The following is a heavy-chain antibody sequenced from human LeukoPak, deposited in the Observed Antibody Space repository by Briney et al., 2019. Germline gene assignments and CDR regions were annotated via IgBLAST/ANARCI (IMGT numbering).Heavy chain of an antibody. Sequence: GGSLRLSCAASGFPFSSYGMTWVRQAPGKGLEWVSRLSPSGNRTYYADSVKGRFTISRDNSKNTLYLQMNSLRAEDTAVYYCAKTSVPGALFFDYWGQGTLVTVSS. CDR3: AKTSVPGALFFDY. V-gene: IGHV3-23*01. CDR2: LSPSGNRT. CDR1: GFPFSSYG. D-gene: IGHD2-8*02. J-gene: IGHJ4*02.